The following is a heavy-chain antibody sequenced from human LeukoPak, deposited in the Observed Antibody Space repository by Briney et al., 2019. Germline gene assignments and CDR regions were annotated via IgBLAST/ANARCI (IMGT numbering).Heavy chain of an antibody. CDR3: ARGLKYYYYYMDV. CDR1: GYTFTSYY. J-gene: IGHJ6*03. D-gene: IGHD6-6*01. CDR2: INPSGGTT. V-gene: IGHV1-46*01. Sequence: GASVKVSCKASGYTFTSYYMHWVRQAPGQGLEWMGLINPSGGTTRYAQKFQGRVTMTRDLSTSTDYMELSSLRSDDTAVYFCARGLKYYYYYMDVWGKGTTVTVSS.